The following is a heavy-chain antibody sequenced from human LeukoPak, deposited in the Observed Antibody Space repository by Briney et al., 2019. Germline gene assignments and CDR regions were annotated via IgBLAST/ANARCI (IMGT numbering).Heavy chain of an antibody. CDR1: GGSISNWY. D-gene: IGHD2-2*01. Sequence: PSETLSLTCTVSGGSISNWYWSWFRQPAGKGLEWIGRIYSSGSTIYNPSLKSRVTMSVDTSTNQISLRLTSVTAADTAMYYCARKLASSTLKAGAFDIWGQGTMATVSS. V-gene: IGHV4-4*07. CDR2: IYSSGST. J-gene: IGHJ3*02. CDR3: ARKLASSTLKAGAFDI.